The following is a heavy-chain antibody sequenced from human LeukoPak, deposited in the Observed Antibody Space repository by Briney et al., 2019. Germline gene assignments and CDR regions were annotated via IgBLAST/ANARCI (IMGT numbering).Heavy chain of an antibody. CDR2: ISSSSSYI. Sequence: GRSLRLSCAASGFTFSSYSMNWVRQAPGKGLEWVSSISSSSSYIYYADSVKGRFTISRDNSKNTLYLQMNSLRAEDTAVYYCAKGGDYGDHIDYWGQGTLVTVSS. V-gene: IGHV3-21*01. CDR3: AKGGDYGDHIDY. J-gene: IGHJ4*02. D-gene: IGHD4-17*01. CDR1: GFTFSSYS.